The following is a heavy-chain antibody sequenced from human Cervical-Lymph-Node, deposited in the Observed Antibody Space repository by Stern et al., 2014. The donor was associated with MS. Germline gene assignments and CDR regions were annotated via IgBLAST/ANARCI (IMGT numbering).Heavy chain of an antibody. CDR1: GFTFSSYA. CDR2: ISGSGGST. D-gene: IGHD3-22*01. Sequence: EVQLLESGGGLVQPGGSLRLSCAASGFTFSSYAMSWVRQAPGKGLEWVSAISGSGGSTYYADSVKGRFTISRDNSKNTLYLQMNSLRAEDTAVYYCAKDDRTSFNYYYYYGMDVWGQGTTVTVSS. CDR3: AKDDRTSFNYYYYYGMDV. V-gene: IGHV3-23*01. J-gene: IGHJ6*02.